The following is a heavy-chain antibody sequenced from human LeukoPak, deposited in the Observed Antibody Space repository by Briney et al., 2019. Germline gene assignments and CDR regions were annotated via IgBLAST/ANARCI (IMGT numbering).Heavy chain of an antibody. D-gene: IGHD6-13*01. CDR1: GGSFSGYY. Sequence: SETLSLTCAVYGGSFSGYYWSWIRQPPGKGLEWIGEINHSGSTNYNPSLKSRVTISVDTSKNQFSLKPSSVTAADTAVYYCARDSSSWYYFDYWGQGTLVTVSS. CDR3: ARDSSSWYYFDY. V-gene: IGHV4-34*01. CDR2: INHSGST. J-gene: IGHJ4*02.